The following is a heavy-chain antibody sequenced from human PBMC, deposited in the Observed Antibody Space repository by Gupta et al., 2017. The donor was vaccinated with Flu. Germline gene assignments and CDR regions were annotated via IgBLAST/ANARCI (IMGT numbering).Heavy chain of an antibody. D-gene: IGHD3-22*01. V-gene: IGHV1-18*01. CDR3: ARDLGGTMIVVPITPMTAFDI. CDR1: GYTFTSYG. J-gene: IGHJ3*02. CDR2: ISAYNGNT. Sequence: QVQLVQSGAEVKKPGASVKVSCKASGYTFTSYGISWVRQAPGQGLEWMGWISAYNGNTNYAQKLQGRVTMTTDTSTSTAYMELRSLRSDDTAVYYCARDLGGTMIVVPITPMTAFDIWGQGTMVTVSS.